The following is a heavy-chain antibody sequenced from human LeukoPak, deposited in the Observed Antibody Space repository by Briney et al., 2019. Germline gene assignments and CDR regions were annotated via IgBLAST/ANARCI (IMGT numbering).Heavy chain of an antibody. Sequence: KPGGSLRLSCEASGFTFSSYSMNWVRQAPGKGLEWVSSMSSSSTYIYYADSVKGRFTISRDNAKKSLYLQMNSLRAEDTAVYYCAKDRGYYDFWSGPFDPWGQGTLVTVSS. CDR1: GFTFSSYS. CDR3: AKDRGYYDFWSGPFDP. D-gene: IGHD3-3*01. J-gene: IGHJ5*02. V-gene: IGHV3-21*01. CDR2: MSSSSTYI.